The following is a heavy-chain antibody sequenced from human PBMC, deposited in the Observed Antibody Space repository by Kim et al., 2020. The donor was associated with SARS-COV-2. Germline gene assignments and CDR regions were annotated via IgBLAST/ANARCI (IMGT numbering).Heavy chain of an antibody. CDR3: ARDGGNITIFGVVSWFDP. V-gene: IGHV4-31*03. CDR1: GGSISSGGYY. Sequence: SETLSLTCTVSGGSISSGGYYWSWIRQHPGKGLEWIGYIYYSGSTYYNPSLKSRVTISVDTSKNQFSLKLSSVTAADTAVYYCARDGGNITIFGVVSWFDPWGQGTLVTVSS. J-gene: IGHJ5*02. CDR2: IYYSGST. D-gene: IGHD3-3*01.